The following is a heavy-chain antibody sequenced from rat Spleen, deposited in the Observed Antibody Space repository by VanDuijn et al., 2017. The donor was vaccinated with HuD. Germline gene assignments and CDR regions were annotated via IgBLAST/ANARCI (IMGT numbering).Heavy chain of an antibody. Sequence: EVQLVESDGGLVQPGRSLKLSCAASGFTFSDYYMAWVRQAPTKGLEWVATISYDGSSTYYRDSVKGRFTISRDNAKSTLYLQMDSLRSEDTATYYCARGLYYSAPYFDYWGQGVMVTVSS. CDR2: ISYDGSST. V-gene: IGHV5-29*01. J-gene: IGHJ2*01. CDR3: ARGLYYSAPYFDY. D-gene: IGHD1-1*01. CDR1: GFTFSDYY.